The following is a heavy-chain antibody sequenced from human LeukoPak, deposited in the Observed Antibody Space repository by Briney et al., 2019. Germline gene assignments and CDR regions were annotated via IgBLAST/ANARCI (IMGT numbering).Heavy chain of an antibody. CDR3: AREGIAAAVEAFDI. CDR2: IYYSGST. D-gene: IGHD6-13*01. Sequence: SETLSLTCTVSGGSISSSSYYWGWIRQPPGKGLEWIGSIYYSGSTYYNPSLKSRVTISVDTSKNQFSLKLSSVTAADTAVYYCAREGIAAAVEAFDIWGQGTMVTVSS. J-gene: IGHJ3*02. CDR1: GGSISSSSYY. V-gene: IGHV4-39*07.